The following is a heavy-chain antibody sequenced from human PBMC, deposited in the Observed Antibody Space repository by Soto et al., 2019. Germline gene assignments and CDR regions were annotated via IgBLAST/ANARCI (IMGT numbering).Heavy chain of an antibody. CDR1: GGSFNDYY. J-gene: IGHJ6*02. CDR3: ARGRSGNYYNYGMDV. V-gene: IGHV4-34*01. CDR2: IDHSGST. D-gene: IGHD5-12*01. Sequence: SETLSLTCAAYGGSFNDYYYIWIRQPPGKGLEWIGEIDHSGSTNHNPSLKSRVTISVDTSKSQFSLKLRSVTAADTAVYYCARGRSGNYYNYGMDVWGQGTTVTVSS.